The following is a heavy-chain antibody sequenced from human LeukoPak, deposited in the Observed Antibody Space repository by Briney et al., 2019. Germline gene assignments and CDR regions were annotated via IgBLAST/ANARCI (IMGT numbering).Heavy chain of an antibody. V-gene: IGHV3-23*01. CDR1: GFTFSSRA. CDR3: AQDYSGYDLSAGY. CDR2: ISGSGRST. J-gene: IGHJ4*02. Sequence: PGGSLRLACAASGFTFSSRAMSWVRQAPGKGLEWVSVISGSGRSTYYADSVKGRFTISRDNSKDTLYLQMNSLRAEDTALYYCAQDYSGYDLSAGYWGQGTLVTVSS. D-gene: IGHD5-12*01.